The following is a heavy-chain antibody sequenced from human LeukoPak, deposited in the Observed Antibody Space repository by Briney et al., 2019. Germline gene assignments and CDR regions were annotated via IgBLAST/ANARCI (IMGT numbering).Heavy chain of an antibody. V-gene: IGHV4-59*01. Sequence: PSETLSLTCAVSGDALRSYFWNWIRQSPGKGLEWIGYISYSGNTNYNPSPTSRVTISLDTSKNQFSLRLNSVTAADTGVYYCARAVFGSLIIPRPYFDYWGQGTLVTVSS. CDR1: GDALRSYF. CDR3: ARAVFGSLIIPRPYFDY. J-gene: IGHJ4*02. D-gene: IGHD3-10*02. CDR2: ISYSGNT.